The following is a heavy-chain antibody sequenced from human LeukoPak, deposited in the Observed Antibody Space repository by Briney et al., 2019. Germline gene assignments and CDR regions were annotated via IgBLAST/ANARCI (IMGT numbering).Heavy chain of an antibody. CDR2: IIPIFGTA. CDR1: GGTFSIYA. V-gene: IGHV1-69*13. D-gene: IGHD4-17*01. J-gene: IGHJ3*02. CDR3: ARDRRPTVTIITHGDAFDI. Sequence: SVTVSCTASGGTFSIYAISWVRQAPGQGLEWMGGIIPIFGTANYAQKFQGRVTITADESTSTAYMELSSLRSEDTAVYYCARDRRPTVTIITHGDAFDIWGQGTMVTVSS.